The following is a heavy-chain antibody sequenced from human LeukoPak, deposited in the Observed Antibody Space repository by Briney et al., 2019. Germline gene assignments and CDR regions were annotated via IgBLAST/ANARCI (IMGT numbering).Heavy chain of an antibody. D-gene: IGHD3-22*01. CDR2: ISAYNGNT. V-gene: IGHV1-18*01. CDR3: ARGYYDSSGYWILHFDY. Sequence: ASVKVSCKASGYTITSYGISWVRQAPGQGLEWMGWISAYNGNTNYAQKLQGRVTMTTDTSTSTAYMELRSLRSDDTAVYYCARGYYDSSGYWILHFDYWGQGTQVTVSS. J-gene: IGHJ4*02. CDR1: GYTITSYG.